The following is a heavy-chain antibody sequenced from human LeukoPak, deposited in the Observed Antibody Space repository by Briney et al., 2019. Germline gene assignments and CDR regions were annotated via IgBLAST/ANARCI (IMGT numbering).Heavy chain of an antibody. Sequence: GGSLRLSCAASGFTFSSYAMSWVRQAPGKGLEWVSAISGSGGSTYYADSVKGRFTISRDSSKNTLYLQMNSLRAEDTAVYYCAKGKYGLYYYGMDVWGQGPRSPSP. D-gene: IGHD3-10*01. CDR2: ISGSGGST. CDR1: GFTFSSYA. CDR3: AKGKYGLYYYGMDV. V-gene: IGHV3-23*01. J-gene: IGHJ6*02.